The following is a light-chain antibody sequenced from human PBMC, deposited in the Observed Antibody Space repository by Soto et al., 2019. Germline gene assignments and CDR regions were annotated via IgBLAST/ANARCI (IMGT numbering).Light chain of an antibody. CDR2: EGS. V-gene: IGLV2-23*01. Sequence: SVLTQPASVSGSPGQSITISCTGTSNDVGSYNLVSWYQHHPGKAPKLMIFEGSKRPSGVSNRFSGSKSGNTASLTISGLQAEDEADFYCCSYAGSNYYVFGTGTKVTVL. CDR3: CSYAGSNYYV. CDR1: SNDVGSYNL. J-gene: IGLJ1*01.